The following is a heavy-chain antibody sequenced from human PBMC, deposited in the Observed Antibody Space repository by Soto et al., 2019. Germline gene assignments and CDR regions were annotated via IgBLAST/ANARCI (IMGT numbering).Heavy chain of an antibody. Sequence: QVQLQESGPGLVKPSQTLSLTCTVSGGSISSGGYYWSWIRQHPGKGLEWIGYIYYSGSTYYNPSLKSRVTISVATSKNQFSLKLSSVTAADTAVYYCASLDCSGGSCYRVFDYWGQGTLVTVSS. CDR2: IYYSGST. CDR1: GGSISSGGYY. CDR3: ASLDCSGGSCYRVFDY. V-gene: IGHV4-31*03. D-gene: IGHD2-15*01. J-gene: IGHJ4*02.